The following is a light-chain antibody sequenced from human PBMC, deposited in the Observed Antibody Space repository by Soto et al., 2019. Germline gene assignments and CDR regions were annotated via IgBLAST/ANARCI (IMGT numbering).Light chain of an antibody. CDR3: SAFTGTSYV. CDR1: SSDVGGNKY. J-gene: IGLJ1*01. CDR2: DVS. V-gene: IGLV2-14*03. Sequence: QSVLTQPASVSGSPGQSITISCTGTSSDVGGNKYVSWYQQYPGKAPKLMICDVSNRPSGVSNRFSGSKSSNTASLTISGLQAEDEADYYCSAFTGTSYVFGTGTKVTVL.